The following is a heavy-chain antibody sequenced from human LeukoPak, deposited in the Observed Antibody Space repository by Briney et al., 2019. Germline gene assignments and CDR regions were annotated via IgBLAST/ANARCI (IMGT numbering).Heavy chain of an antibody. Sequence: SETLSLTCTVSGGSISSYYWSWIRQPPGKGLEWIGYIYYSGSTNYNPSLKSRVTISVDTSKNQFSLKLSSVTAADTAVYYCAREEVSRSFDYWGQGTLVTVSS. CDR2: IYYSGST. D-gene: IGHD1-14*01. CDR3: AREEVSRSFDY. V-gene: IGHV4-59*12. J-gene: IGHJ4*02. CDR1: GGSISSYY.